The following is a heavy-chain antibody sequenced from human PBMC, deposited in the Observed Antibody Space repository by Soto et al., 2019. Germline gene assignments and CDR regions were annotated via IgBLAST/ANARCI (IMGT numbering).Heavy chain of an antibody. J-gene: IGHJ4*02. CDR2: FYYSGNT. V-gene: IGHV4-39*01. CDR1: GDSISSGSAY. Sequence: SETLSLTCTVSGDSISSGSAYWGWVRQPPGKGLEWIGSFYYSGNTHYNPSLKSRATISVDTSKNQFSLKLSSVTAADTAVYYCARGQAAAGRPHSSYFDYWGQGTLVTSPQ. D-gene: IGHD6-13*01. CDR3: ARGQAAAGRPHSSYFDY.